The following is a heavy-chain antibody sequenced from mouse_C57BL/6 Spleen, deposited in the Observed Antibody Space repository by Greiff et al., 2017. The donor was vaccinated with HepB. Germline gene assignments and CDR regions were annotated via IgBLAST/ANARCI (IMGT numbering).Heavy chain of an antibody. CDR3: ARWVNWDAYFDY. V-gene: IGHV1-69*01. J-gene: IGHJ2*01. CDR2: IDPSDSYT. Sequence: QVQLQQPGAELVMPGASVKLSCKASGYTFTSYWMHWVKQRPRQGLEWIGEIDPSDSYTNYNQKFKGKSTLTVDKSSSTAYMQLSSLTSEDSAVYYCARWVNWDAYFDYWGQGTTLTVSS. CDR1: GYTFTSYW. D-gene: IGHD4-1*01.